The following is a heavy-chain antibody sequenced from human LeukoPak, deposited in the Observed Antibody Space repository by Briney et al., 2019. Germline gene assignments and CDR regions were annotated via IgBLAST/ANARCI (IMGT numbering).Heavy chain of an antibody. CDR2: ISSSSGTI. J-gene: IGHJ4*02. V-gene: IGHV3-48*02. CDR3: AKLRKVAGVNYFDY. D-gene: IGHD6-19*01. CDR1: GFTFSSYS. Sequence: GGSLRLSCATSGFTFSSYSMNWVRQAPGKGLEWVSYISSSSGTIYYADSVKGRFTISRDNAKNSLYLQMNSLRDEDTAVYYCAKLRKVAGVNYFDYWGQGTLVTVSS.